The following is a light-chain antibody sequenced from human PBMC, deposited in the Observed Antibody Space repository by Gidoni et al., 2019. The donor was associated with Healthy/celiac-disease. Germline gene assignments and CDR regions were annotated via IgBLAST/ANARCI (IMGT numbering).Light chain of an antibody. Sequence: NFMLTQPHSVSESPAKTVTISSTRSSGSIASNDVQWYQQRPGSSPTTVIYEDNQRPSGVPDRFSGSIDSSSNTASLTIAGLKTEDEADYYCQSYDSSNQVVFGGGTKLTVL. CDR2: EDN. J-gene: IGLJ2*01. CDR1: SGSIASND. CDR3: QSYDSSNQVV. V-gene: IGLV6-57*01.